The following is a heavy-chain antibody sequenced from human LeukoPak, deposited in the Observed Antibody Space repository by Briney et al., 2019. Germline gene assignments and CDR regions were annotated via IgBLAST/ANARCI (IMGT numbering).Heavy chain of an antibody. D-gene: IGHD3-22*01. J-gene: IGHJ4*02. CDR3: ARDLRVVITGSFDS. CDR2: INCNGDST. CDR1: GFSFDDYG. Sequence: AVGSLRLSCAASGFSFDDYGLTWVRQAPGKGLEWVSGINCNGDSTDYADSVKGRFTISRDNAKNSLYLQMNSLRAEDTALYYCARDLRVVITGSFDSWGQGTLVTVSS. V-gene: IGHV3-20*04.